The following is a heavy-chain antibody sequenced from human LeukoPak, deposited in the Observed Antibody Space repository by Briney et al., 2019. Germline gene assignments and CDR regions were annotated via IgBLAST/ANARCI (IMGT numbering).Heavy chain of an antibody. CDR3: ARQYYYGSGSRYMDV. CDR1: GYSFTSYW. D-gene: IGHD3-10*01. Sequence: GASLKISSKGSGYSFTSYWIGWVRQMPGKGLQWMGIIYPGDSDTRYSPSFQGQVTISVDKSISTAYLQWSSLKASDTAIYYCARQYYYGSGSRYMDVWGKGTTVTISS. CDR2: IYPGDSDT. J-gene: IGHJ6*03. V-gene: IGHV5-51*01.